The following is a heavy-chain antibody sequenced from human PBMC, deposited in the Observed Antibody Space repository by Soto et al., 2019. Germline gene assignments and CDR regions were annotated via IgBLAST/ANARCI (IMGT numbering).Heavy chain of an antibody. D-gene: IGHD2-15*01. J-gene: IGHJ5*02. CDR1: GGSISSYY. CDR3: ARRAWMGCSGGSCYSGWFDP. V-gene: IGHV4-59*08. CDR2: IYYSGST. Sequence: QVQLQESGPGLVKPSETLSLTCTVSGGSISSYYWSWIRQPPGKGLEWIGYIYYSGSTNYNPSLKSRVTISVDTSKNQFSLKLSSVTAADTAVYYCARRAWMGCSGGSCYSGWFDPWGQGTLVTVSS.